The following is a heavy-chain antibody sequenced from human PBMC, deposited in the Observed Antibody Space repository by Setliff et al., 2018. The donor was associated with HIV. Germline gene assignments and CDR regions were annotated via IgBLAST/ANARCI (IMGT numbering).Heavy chain of an antibody. CDR1: GGSISISD. J-gene: IGHJ5*02. CDR3: ARRSNWFDP. V-gene: IGHV4-4*09. CDR2: IYTSGNT. Sequence: LSLTCTVSGGSISISDWSWIRQPPGKGLEWIGCIYTSGNTNYDPSLKSRVTISVDTSKNQFSLKLASVTAADTAVYFCARRSNWFDPWGQGTLVTVSS.